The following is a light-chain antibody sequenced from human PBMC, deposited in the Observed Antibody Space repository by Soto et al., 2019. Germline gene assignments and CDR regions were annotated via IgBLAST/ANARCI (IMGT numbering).Light chain of an antibody. CDR2: EGS. J-gene: IGLJ1*01. CDR1: SSDVGSYNL. CDR3: CSYAGSSTPLYV. Sequence: QSVLTQPASVSGSPGQSITLSCTGTSSDVGSYNLVSWYQQHPGKAPKLMIYEGSKRPSGVSNRFSGSKSGNTASLTISGLQAEDEADYYCCSYAGSSTPLYVFGTGTKLTVL. V-gene: IGLV2-23*01.